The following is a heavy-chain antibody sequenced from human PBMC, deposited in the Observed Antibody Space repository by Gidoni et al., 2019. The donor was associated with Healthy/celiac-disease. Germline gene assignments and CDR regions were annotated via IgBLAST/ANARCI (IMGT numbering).Heavy chain of an antibody. CDR2: IYHSGST. CDR1: GYSISSGYY. D-gene: IGHD3-10*01. V-gene: IGHV4-38-2*02. Sequence: QVQLQESGPGLVKPSETLSLTCTVSGYSISSGYYWGWIRQPPGKGLEWIGSIYHSGSTYYNPSLKSRVTISVDTSKIQFSLKLSSVTAADTAVYYCARDPSYGSGSYPFDYWGQGTLVTVSS. CDR3: ARDPSYGSGSYPFDY. J-gene: IGHJ4*02.